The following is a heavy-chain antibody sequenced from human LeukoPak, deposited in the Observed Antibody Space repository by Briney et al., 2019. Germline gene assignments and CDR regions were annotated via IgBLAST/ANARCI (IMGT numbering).Heavy chain of an antibody. CDR1: GFTFSSYG. CDR2: IWYDGSNK. J-gene: IGHJ4*02. V-gene: IGHV3-33*01. CDR3: ARGFLLWEPYFDY. D-gene: IGHD1-26*01. Sequence: GGSLRLSCAASGFTFSSYGMHWVRRAPGKGLEWVAVIWYDGSNKYYADSVRGRFTISRDNSKNTLYLQMNSLRAEDTAVYYCARGFLLWEPYFDYWGQGTLVTVSS.